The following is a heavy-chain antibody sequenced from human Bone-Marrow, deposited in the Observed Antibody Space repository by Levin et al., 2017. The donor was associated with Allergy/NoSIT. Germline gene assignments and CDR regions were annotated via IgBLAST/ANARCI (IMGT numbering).Heavy chain of an antibody. V-gene: IGHV3-64*01. Sequence: ASVKVSCAASGFTFSNYAMHWVRQAPGKGLEYVSAISSNGLITYYANSVKGRFTISRDKSKNTLFLQLGSLRPEDMAVYYCARGGATIFDWFDPWGQGTLVTVSS. CDR2: ISSNGLIT. D-gene: IGHD5-12*01. J-gene: IGHJ5*02. CDR1: GFTFSNYA. CDR3: ARGGATIFDWFDP.